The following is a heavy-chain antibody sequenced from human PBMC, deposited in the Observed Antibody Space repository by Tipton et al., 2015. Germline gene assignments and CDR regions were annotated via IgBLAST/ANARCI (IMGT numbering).Heavy chain of an antibody. J-gene: IGHJ5*02. CDR2: IFHSGST. CDR1: GGTVTSNNYF. V-gene: IGHV4-61*01. D-gene: IGHD3-22*01. CDR3: ARGGAGYYYDSVGYLS. Sequence: TLSLTCSVSGGTVTSNNYFWSWIRQPPGKGLEWIGYIFHSGSTSYNPSLRSRVFISIATSKNQFSRKLNSVTAADTAVYYCARGGAGYYYDSVGYLSLGQGTLVTVSS.